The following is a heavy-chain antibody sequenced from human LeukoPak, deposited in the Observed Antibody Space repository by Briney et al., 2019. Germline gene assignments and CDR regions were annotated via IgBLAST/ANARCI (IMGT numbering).Heavy chain of an antibody. CDR3: SKDKGRISIAAPKDAFDI. CDR1: GFIFKNYV. V-gene: IGHV3-23*01. Sequence: GGSLRLSCAGSGFIFKNYVMTWVRQAPGKGLEWVSAISGSGGRIYYADSVRGRFTISRDNSKNTLYLQMNSLRPEYTATYYCSKDKGRISIAAPKDAFDIWGQGTMVTVSS. D-gene: IGHD6-6*01. CDR2: ISGSGGRI. J-gene: IGHJ3*02.